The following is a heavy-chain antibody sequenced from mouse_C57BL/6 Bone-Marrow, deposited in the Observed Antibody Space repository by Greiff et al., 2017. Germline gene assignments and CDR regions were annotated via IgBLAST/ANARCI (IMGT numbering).Heavy chain of an antibody. CDR1: GFSLTSYA. CDR2: IWTGGGT. D-gene: IGHD2-5*01. J-gene: IGHJ3*01. CDR3: ATYSNYPAWFAY. Sequence: VMLVESGPGLVAPSQSLSITCTVSGFSLTSYAISWVRQPPGKGLEWLGVIWTGGGTNYNSALKSRLSISKDNSKSQVFLKMNSLQTEDTARYYCATYSNYPAWFAYWGQGTLVTVSA. V-gene: IGHV2-9-1*01.